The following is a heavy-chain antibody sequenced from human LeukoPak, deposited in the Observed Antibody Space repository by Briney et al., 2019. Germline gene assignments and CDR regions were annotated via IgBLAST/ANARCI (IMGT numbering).Heavy chain of an antibody. V-gene: IGHV4-34*01. CDR3: ARGHYDSSGYYYDY. CDR1: GGSFSGYY. Sequence: SETLSLTCAVYGGSFSGYYWSWIRQPPGKGLEWIGEINHSGSTNYNPSLKSRVTIPVDTSKNQFSLKLSSVTAADTAVYYCARGHYDSSGYYYDYWGQGTLVTVSS. CDR2: INHSGST. J-gene: IGHJ4*02. D-gene: IGHD3-22*01.